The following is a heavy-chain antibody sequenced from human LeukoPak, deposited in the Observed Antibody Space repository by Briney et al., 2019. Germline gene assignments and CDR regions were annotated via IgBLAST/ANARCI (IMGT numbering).Heavy chain of an antibody. Sequence: PGGSLRLSCAASGFTFSSYGMHWVRQAPGKGLEWAAFIRYDGSNKYYADSVKGRFTISRDNSKNTLYLQMNSLRAEDTAVYYCAKDMGSSWYVGFDYWGQGTLVTVSS. J-gene: IGHJ4*02. CDR1: GFTFSSYG. V-gene: IGHV3-30*02. D-gene: IGHD6-13*01. CDR3: AKDMGSSWYVGFDY. CDR2: IRYDGSNK.